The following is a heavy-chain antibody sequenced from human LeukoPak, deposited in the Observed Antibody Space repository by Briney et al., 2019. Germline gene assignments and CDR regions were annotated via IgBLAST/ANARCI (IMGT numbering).Heavy chain of an antibody. D-gene: IGHD6-13*01. V-gene: IGHV1-69*13. CDR1: GGTFSSYA. Sequence: SVKVSCKASGGTFSSYAISWVRQAPGQGLEWMGGIIPIFGTANYAQKYQGRVTITADESTSTAYMELSSLRSEDTAVYYCATSAQPDYFDYWGQGTLVTVSS. CDR2: IIPIFGTA. CDR3: ATSAQPDYFDY. J-gene: IGHJ4*02.